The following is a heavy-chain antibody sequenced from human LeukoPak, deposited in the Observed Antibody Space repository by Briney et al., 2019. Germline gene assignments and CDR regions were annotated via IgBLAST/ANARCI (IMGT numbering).Heavy chain of an antibody. V-gene: IGHV3-48*03. CDR2: IDGGGGSI. CDR3: ARELLLCGGDCNDY. J-gene: IGHJ4*02. CDR1: GFTFSDFE. D-gene: IGHD2-21*02. Sequence: PGGSLRLSCAASGFTFSDFEMNWVRQDPGKGLEWVSHIDGGGGSIFYADSVKGRFTVSRDNAKNSLYLQMNSLRVEDTAIYYCARELLLCGGDCNDYWGQGTLVTVSS.